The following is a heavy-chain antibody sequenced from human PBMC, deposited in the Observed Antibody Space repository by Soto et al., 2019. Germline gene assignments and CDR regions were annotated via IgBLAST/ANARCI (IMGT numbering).Heavy chain of an antibody. Sequence: EVQLVESGGGLVKPGGSLRLSCAASGFTFSNAWMSWVRQAPGKGLEWVGRIKSKTDGGTTDYAAPVKGRFTISRDDSKNTLYLQMNSLKTEDTAVYYCTTGPDSSGWYGFFGYFDLWGRGTLVTVSS. D-gene: IGHD6-19*01. CDR3: TTGPDSSGWYGFFGYFDL. CDR2: IKSKTDGGTT. CDR1: GFTFSNAW. J-gene: IGHJ2*01. V-gene: IGHV3-15*01.